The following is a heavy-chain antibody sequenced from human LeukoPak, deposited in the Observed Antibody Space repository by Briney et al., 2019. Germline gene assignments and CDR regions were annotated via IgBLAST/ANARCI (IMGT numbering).Heavy chain of an antibody. CDR2: INHSGST. J-gene: IGHJ6*03. Sequence: SETLSLTCAVYGGSFSGYYWSWIRQPPGKGLEWIGEINHSGSTNYNPSLKSRVTISVDTSKNQFSLKLSSVTAADTAVYYCARCTYYYYYYMDVWGKGTTVTVSS. V-gene: IGHV4-34*01. D-gene: IGHD2-8*01. CDR3: ARCTYYYYYYMDV. CDR1: GGSFSGYY.